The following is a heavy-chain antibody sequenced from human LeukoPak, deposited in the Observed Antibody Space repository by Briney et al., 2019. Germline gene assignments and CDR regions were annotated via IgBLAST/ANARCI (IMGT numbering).Heavy chain of an antibody. CDR3: ARGIAGYCSGGSCYGMDV. Sequence: SETLSLTCTVSGGSISSYYWSWIRQPPGKGLEWIGYIYYSGSTNYNPSLKSRVTISVDTSKNQFSLKLSSVTAADTAVYFCARGIAGYCSGGSCYGMDVWGQGTTVTVSS. CDR1: GGSISSYY. D-gene: IGHD2-15*01. V-gene: IGHV4-59*12. CDR2: IYYSGST. J-gene: IGHJ6*02.